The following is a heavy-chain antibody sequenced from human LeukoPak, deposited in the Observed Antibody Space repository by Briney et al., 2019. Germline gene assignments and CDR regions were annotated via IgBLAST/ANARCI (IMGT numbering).Heavy chain of an antibody. CDR1: GFTFSSYW. Sequence: PGGSLRLSCAASGFTFSSYWMHWVRQAPGKGRVWVSRISSDGSSTTYADSAKGRFTISRDNAKYTLYLQMNSLRAEDTAVYYCARAEDPLFDYWGQGTLVTVSS. CDR2: ISSDGSST. CDR3: ARAEDPLFDY. V-gene: IGHV3-74*01. J-gene: IGHJ4*02.